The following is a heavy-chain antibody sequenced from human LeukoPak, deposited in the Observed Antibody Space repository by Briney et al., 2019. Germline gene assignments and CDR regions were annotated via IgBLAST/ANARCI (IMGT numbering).Heavy chain of an antibody. D-gene: IGHD4-23*01. V-gene: IGHV4-39*07. CDR1: GGSISSSSYC. J-gene: IGHJ1*01. CDR2: ICYSGST. Sequence: SETLSLTCTVSGGSISSSSYCWGWIRQPPGKGLEWIRSICYSGSTYYNPSLKIRVTIAVDTSKNQYSLKLSSATAPDTAVYYWADGGNSKLRQPRRYIQQWGQGTLVTVSS. CDR3: ADGGNSKLRQPRRYIQQ.